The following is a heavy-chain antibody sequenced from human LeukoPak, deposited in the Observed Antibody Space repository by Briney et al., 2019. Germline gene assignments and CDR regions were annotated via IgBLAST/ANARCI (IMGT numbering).Heavy chain of an antibody. Sequence: GGSLRLSCAASGFSFSSFGMHWVRQAPGEGLQWVAFIRSDGGEKYYADSVKGRFSISRDNSKNTLYLQMNSLRAEDTAVYFCARDTGSSYLSSFDFWGQGTLVTVSS. J-gene: IGHJ4*02. D-gene: IGHD6-6*01. CDR1: GFSFSSFG. CDR3: ARDTGSSYLSSFDF. CDR2: IRSDGGEK. V-gene: IGHV3-30*02.